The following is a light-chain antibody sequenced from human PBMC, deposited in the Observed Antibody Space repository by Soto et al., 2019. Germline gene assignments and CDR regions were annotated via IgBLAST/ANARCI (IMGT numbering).Light chain of an antibody. CDR3: QQYDDWLRLT. J-gene: IGKJ4*01. Sequence: EVVSTQSPDTLSFPPGERATRYRTSSQSISSYLAWYQQKPGQAHRLLIYDASSRATGIPARFSGRGSGTEFNLTISRLKSEDFAVYFCQQYDDWLRLTFGGGKKVDIK. CDR1: QSISSY. CDR2: DAS. V-gene: IGKV3-11*01.